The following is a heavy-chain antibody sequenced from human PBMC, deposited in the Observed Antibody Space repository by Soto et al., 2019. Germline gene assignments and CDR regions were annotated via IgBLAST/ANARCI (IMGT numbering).Heavy chain of an antibody. CDR1: GYTFTSYG. CDR2: ISAYNGNT. V-gene: IGHV1-18*01. D-gene: IGHD3-3*01. Sequence: ASVKVSCKASGYTFTSYGISWVRQAPGQGLEWMGWISAYNGNTNYAQKLQGRVTMTTDTSTSTAYMELRSLRSDDTAVYYCAREHYDFWSGLRWFDPWGQGTLVTVSS. CDR3: AREHYDFWSGLRWFDP. J-gene: IGHJ5*02.